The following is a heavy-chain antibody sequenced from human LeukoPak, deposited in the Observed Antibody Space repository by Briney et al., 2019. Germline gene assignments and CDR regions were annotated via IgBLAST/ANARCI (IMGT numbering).Heavy chain of an antibody. CDR3: ATGAIFGVDPLPLGAFDI. V-gene: IGHV1-18*01. CDR1: GYTFTSYG. CDR2: ISAYNGNT. J-gene: IGHJ3*02. D-gene: IGHD3-3*01. Sequence: EASVKVSCEASGYTFTSYGISWVRQAPGQGLEWMGWISAYNGNTNYAQKLQGRVTMTTDTSTSTAYMELRSLRSDDTAVYYCATGAIFGVDPLPLGAFDIWGQGTMVTVSS.